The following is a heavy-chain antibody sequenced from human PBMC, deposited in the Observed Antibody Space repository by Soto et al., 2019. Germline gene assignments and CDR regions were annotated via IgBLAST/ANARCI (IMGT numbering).Heavy chain of an antibody. CDR2: INHSGST. D-gene: IGHD6-6*01. J-gene: IGHJ6*02. Sequence: QVQLQQWGAGLLKPSETLSLTCAVYGGSFSGYYWSWIRQPPGKGLEWMGEINHSGSTNYKPSLKSRVTISVNTSKNQFSLKLSSVTGADTAVYYCGRARGAYSSSLAYYYYGMDVWGQGTTVTVSS. CDR3: GRARGAYSSSLAYYYYGMDV. CDR1: GGSFSGYY. V-gene: IGHV4-34*01.